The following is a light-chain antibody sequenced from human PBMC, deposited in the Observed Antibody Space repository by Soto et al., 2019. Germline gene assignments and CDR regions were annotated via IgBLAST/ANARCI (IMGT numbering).Light chain of an antibody. CDR3: QKYNSAPIT. CDR1: QSVRSW. J-gene: IGKJ5*01. V-gene: IGKV1-5*01. CDR2: DAS. Sequence: DIKMTQSPATLSAYVGAIVQINCRASQSVRSWLAWYQQKPGTAPKFMIFDASRLESGVPSRFSGSRSGTDCTLTISSLQPEDVATYYCQKYNSAPITFGQGTRLEI.